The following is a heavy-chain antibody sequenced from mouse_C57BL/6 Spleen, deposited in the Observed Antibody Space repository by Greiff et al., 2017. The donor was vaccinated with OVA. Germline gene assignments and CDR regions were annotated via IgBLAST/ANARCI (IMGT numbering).Heavy chain of an antibody. D-gene: IGHD2-3*01. CDR2: IYPGSGST. CDR3: ARYDGYYAMDY. Sequence: QVQLQQPGAELVKPGASVKMSCKASGYTFTSYWITWVKQRPGQGLEWIGDIYPGSGSTNYNEKFKSTATLTVDTSSSTAYMQLSSLTSEDSAVYYCARYDGYYAMDYWGQGTSVTVSS. V-gene: IGHV1-55*01. J-gene: IGHJ4*01. CDR1: GYTFTSYW.